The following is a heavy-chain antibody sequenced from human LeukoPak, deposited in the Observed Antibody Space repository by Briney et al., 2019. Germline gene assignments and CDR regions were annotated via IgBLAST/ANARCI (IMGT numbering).Heavy chain of an antibody. V-gene: IGHV1-46*02. Sequence: ASVKVSCKASGYSFNTYALNWVRQAPGQGLEWMGIINPRDDSTTYSQKFQGRLTMTRDVSTSTVYMDLSSLRSEDTAVYFCARGIYHYETTGYFDAFDIWGQGTMVFVSS. CDR3: ARGIYHYETTGYFDAFDI. D-gene: IGHD3-22*01. CDR1: GYSFNTYA. CDR2: INPRDDST. J-gene: IGHJ3*02.